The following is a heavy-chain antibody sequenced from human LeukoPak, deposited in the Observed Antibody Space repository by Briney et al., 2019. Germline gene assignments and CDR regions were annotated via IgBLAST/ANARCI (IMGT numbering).Heavy chain of an antibody. D-gene: IGHD1-26*01. J-gene: IGHJ6*03. CDR3: ARAPPLSGSYGYYYYMDV. CDR2: IIPIFGTA. V-gene: IGHV1-69*13. CDR1: GGTFSSYA. Sequence: SVKVSCKASGGTFSSYAISWVRQAPGQGLEWMGGIIPIFGTANYAQKFQGRVTITADESTSTAYMELSSLRSEDTAVYYCARAPPLSGSYGYYYYMDVWGKGTTVTVSS.